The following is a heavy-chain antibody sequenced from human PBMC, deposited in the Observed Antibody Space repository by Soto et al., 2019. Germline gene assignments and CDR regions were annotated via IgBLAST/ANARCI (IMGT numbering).Heavy chain of an antibody. D-gene: IGHD3-9*01. V-gene: IGHV1-24*01. CDR3: ATDILTGYYQYYFDY. Sequence: GASVKVSCKVSGYTLTELSMHWVRQAPGKGLEWMGGFDPEDGETIYAQKFQGRVTMTRDTSTSTVYMELSSLRSEDTAVYYCATDILTGYYQYYFDYWGQGTLVTVSS. CDR2: FDPEDGET. J-gene: IGHJ4*02. CDR1: GYTLTELS.